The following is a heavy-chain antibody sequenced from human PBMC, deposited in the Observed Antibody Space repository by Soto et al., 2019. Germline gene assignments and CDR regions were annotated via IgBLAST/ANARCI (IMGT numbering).Heavy chain of an antibody. D-gene: IGHD1-1*01. Sequence: GGSLRLSCAASGFTFSSYAMSWVRQAPGTGLEWVSAISGSGGSTYYADSVKGRFTISRDNSKNTLYLQMNSLRAEDTAVYYCAKGPGPLTGPTTYYFDYWGQGTLVTVSS. CDR1: GFTFSSYA. CDR2: ISGSGGST. J-gene: IGHJ4*02. V-gene: IGHV3-23*01. CDR3: AKGPGPLTGPTTYYFDY.